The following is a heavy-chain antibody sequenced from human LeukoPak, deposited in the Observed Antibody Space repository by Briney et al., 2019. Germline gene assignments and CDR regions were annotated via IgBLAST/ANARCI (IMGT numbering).Heavy chain of an antibody. CDR2: IIVRSNYI. V-gene: IGHV3-21*01. CDR3: VRLRRNSDTSGFYYYYDF. D-gene: IGHD3-22*01. CDR1: GHTFSIYS. J-gene: IGHJ4*02. Sequence: GGALRLSCLASGHTFSIYSINWVPQAPGKGREWVSSIIVRSNYIYYADSVRGRFRISRDDARDSLYLQMNSLRAEDTAVYYCVRLRRNSDTSGFYYYYDFWGQGTLVTVSS.